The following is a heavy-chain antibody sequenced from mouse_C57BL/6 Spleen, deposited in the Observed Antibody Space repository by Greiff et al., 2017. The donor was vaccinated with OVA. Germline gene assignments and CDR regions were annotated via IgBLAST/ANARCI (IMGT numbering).Heavy chain of an antibody. CDR1: GYTFTSYW. D-gene: IGHD1-1*01. CDR2: IDPSDSYT. J-gene: IGHJ2*01. V-gene: IGHV1-69*01. CDR3: ARYYGSSFLYFDY. Sequence: QVQLQQPGAELVMPGASVKLSCKASGYTFTSYWMHWVKQRPGQGLAWIGEIDPSDSYTNYNQKFKGKSTLTVDKSSSTAYMQLSSLTSEDSAVYYCARYYGSSFLYFDYWGQGTTLTVSS.